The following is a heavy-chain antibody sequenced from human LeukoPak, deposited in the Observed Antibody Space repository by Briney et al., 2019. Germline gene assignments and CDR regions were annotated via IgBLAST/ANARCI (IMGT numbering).Heavy chain of an antibody. Sequence: GGSLTLSCAASGFTFSSYSMNWVRQAPGKGLEWVSSISSSSSYIYYADSVKGRFTISRDNAKNSLYLQMNSLRAEDTAVYYCARDNDYGGNSVWDYWGQGTLVTVSS. J-gene: IGHJ4*02. CDR2: ISSSSSYI. CDR3: ARDNDYGGNSVWDY. V-gene: IGHV3-21*01. CDR1: GFTFSSYS. D-gene: IGHD4-23*01.